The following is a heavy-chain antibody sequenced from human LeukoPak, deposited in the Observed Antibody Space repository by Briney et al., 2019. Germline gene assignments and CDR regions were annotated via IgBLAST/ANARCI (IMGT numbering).Heavy chain of an antibody. CDR3: ARGPRRYSSSSSGFDY. V-gene: IGHV6-1*01. J-gene: IGHJ4*02. CDR2: TNYRSKWYN. CDR1: GDSVSSNSAA. Sequence: SQTLSLTCAISGDSVSSNSAAWNWIRQSPSRGLEWLGRTNYRSKWYNDYAVSVKSRITINPDTSKNQFSLQLNSVTPEDTAVYYCARGPRRYSSSSSGFDYWGQGTLVTVSS. D-gene: IGHD6-6*01.